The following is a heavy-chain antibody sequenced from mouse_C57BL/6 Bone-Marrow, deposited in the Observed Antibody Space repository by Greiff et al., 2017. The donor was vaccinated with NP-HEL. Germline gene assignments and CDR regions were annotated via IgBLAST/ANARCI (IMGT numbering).Heavy chain of an antibody. CDR2: ISYDGSN. Sequence: ESGPGLVKPSQSLSLTCSVTGYSITSGYYWNWIRQFPGNKLEWMGYISYDGSNNYNPSLKNRISITRDTSKNQFFLKLNSVTTEDTATYYCARQLRLRTWFAYWGQGTLVTVSA. CDR3: ARQLRLRTWFAY. J-gene: IGHJ3*01. V-gene: IGHV3-6*01. D-gene: IGHD3-2*02. CDR1: GYSITSGYY.